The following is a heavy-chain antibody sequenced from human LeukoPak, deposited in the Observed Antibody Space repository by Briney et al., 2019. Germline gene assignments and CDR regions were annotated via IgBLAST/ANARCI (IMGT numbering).Heavy chain of an antibody. CDR2: ISGSGGST. CDR3: AKATDYGDYGY. J-gene: IGHJ4*02. Sequence: QTGGSLRLSCAASGFTFSSNAMSWVRQAPGKGLEWVSAISGSGGSTYYADSVKGRFTISRDNSKNTLYLQMNSLRAEDTAVYYCAKATDYGDYGYWGQGTLVTVSS. CDR1: GFTFSSNA. D-gene: IGHD4-17*01. V-gene: IGHV3-23*01.